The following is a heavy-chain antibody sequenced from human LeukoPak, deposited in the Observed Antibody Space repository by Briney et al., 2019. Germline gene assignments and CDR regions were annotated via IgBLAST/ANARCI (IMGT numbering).Heavy chain of an antibody. CDR3: TTDIAAADNWFDP. Sequence: GGSLRLSCAASGFTFSNAWMSWVRQAPGKGLEWVGRIKSKTDGGTTDYAAPVKGRFTISRDDSKNTLYLQMNSLKTEDTAVYYCTTDIAAADNWFDPWGQGTLVTVSS. CDR1: GFTFSNAW. J-gene: IGHJ5*02. V-gene: IGHV3-15*01. D-gene: IGHD6-13*01. CDR2: IKSKTDGGTT.